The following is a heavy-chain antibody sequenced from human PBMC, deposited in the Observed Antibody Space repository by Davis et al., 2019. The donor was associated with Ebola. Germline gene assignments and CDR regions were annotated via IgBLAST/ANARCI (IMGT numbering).Heavy chain of an antibody. CDR2: IYYSGST. Sequence: MPSETLSLTCTVSGGSISSSSYYWGWIRQPPGKGLEWIGSIYYSGSTYYNPSLKSRVTISVDTSKNQFSLKLSSVTAADTAVYYCASPAYYYGSGSYYLTDYWGQGTLVTVSS. CDR1: GGSISSSSYY. V-gene: IGHV4-39*01. D-gene: IGHD3-10*01. CDR3: ASPAYYYGSGSYYLTDY. J-gene: IGHJ4*02.